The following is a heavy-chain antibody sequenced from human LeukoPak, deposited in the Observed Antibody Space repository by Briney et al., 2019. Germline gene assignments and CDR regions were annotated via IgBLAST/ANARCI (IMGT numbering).Heavy chain of an antibody. CDR3: AMQLWFGESFSDY. V-gene: IGHV1-8*01. D-gene: IGHD3-10*01. J-gene: IGHJ4*02. CDR1: GYTFTSYD. CDR2: MSPNSGNT. Sequence: ASVKVSCKASGYTFTSYDINWVRQATGQGLEWMGWMSPNSGNTGYAQKFQGRVVMTRNTSITTAYMELSSLRSEDTAVYYFAMQLWFGESFSDYWGQGTLVTVSS.